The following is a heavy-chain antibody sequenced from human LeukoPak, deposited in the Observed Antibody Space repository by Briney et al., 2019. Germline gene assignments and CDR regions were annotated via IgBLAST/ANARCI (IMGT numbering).Heavy chain of an antibody. CDR2: ISAYNGNT. D-gene: IGHD6-6*01. CDR3: ARGSRAARLGNYFDY. V-gene: IGHV1-18*01. CDR1: GYTFTSYG. J-gene: IGHJ4*02. Sequence: ASVKVSCKASGYTFTSYGISWVRQAPGQGLEWMGWISAYNGNTNYAQKLQGRVTMTTDTSTSTAYMELSSLRSEDTAVYYCARGSRAARLGNYFDYWGQGTLVTVSS.